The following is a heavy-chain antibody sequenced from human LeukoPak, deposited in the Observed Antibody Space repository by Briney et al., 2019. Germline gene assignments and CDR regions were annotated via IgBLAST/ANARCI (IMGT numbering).Heavy chain of an antibody. J-gene: IGHJ3*02. CDR3: ARLGSVAYCGGDCYQPHAFDI. CDR1: GYSFTSYW. Sequence: GESLKISCKGSGYSFTSYWIGWVRQMPGKGLEWMGIIYPGDSDTRYSPSFQGQVTISADKSISTAYLRWSSLKASDTAMYYCARLGSVAYCGGDCYQPHAFDIWGQGTMVTVSS. CDR2: IYPGDSDT. V-gene: IGHV5-51*01. D-gene: IGHD2-21*02.